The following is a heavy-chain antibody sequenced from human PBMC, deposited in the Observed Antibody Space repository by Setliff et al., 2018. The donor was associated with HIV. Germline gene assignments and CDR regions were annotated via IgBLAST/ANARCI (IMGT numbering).Heavy chain of an antibody. CDR3: AGSRGYFVKAD. Sequence: GGSLRLSCAASGFTFTTYWMSWIRQSPGKGLEWVANINQNGREKYYVDSVKGRFTISRDNVKNSLYLQMNSLRGEDTAVYYCAGSRGYFVKADWGQGTLVTVSS. J-gene: IGHJ4*02. V-gene: IGHV3-7*01. CDR2: INQNGREK. CDR1: GFTFTTYW. D-gene: IGHD3-22*01.